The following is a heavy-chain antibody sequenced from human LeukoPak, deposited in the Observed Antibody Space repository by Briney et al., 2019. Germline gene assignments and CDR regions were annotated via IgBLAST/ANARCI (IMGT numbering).Heavy chain of an antibody. CDR1: GGSISSGEYY. V-gene: IGHV4-30-4*01. D-gene: IGHD3-9*01. J-gene: IGHJ4*02. CDR3: AGQQGRYYDILTGYASPTYFDY. Sequence: SETLSLTCTVSGGSISSGEYYWSWIRQPPGKGLEWIGYIYYSGSTYYNPSLKSRVTISVDTSKNQFSLKLSSVTAADTAVYYCAGQQGRYYDILTGYASPTYFDYWGQGTLVTVSS. CDR2: IYYSGST.